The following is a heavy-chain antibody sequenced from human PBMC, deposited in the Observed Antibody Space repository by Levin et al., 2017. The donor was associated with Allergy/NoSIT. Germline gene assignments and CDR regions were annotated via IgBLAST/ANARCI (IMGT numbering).Heavy chain of an antibody. J-gene: IGHJ3*02. Sequence: SVKVSCKASGGTFSSYAISWVRQAPGQGLEWMGGIIPIFGTANYAQKFQGRVTITADESTSTAYMELSSLRSEDTAVYYCAVRGYYYDSSGYYYVRAGAFDIWGQGTMVTVSS. CDR1: GGTFSSYA. CDR2: IIPIFGTA. V-gene: IGHV1-69*13. D-gene: IGHD3-22*01. CDR3: AVRGYYYDSSGYYYVRAGAFDI.